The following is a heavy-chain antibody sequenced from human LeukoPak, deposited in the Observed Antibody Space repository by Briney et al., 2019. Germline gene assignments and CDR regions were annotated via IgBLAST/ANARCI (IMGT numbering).Heavy chain of an antibody. J-gene: IGHJ6*03. CDR2: IIPIFGTA. V-gene: IGHV1-69*01. Sequence: SVKVPCKASGGTFSSYAISWVRQAPGQGLEWMGGIIPIFGTANYAQKFQGRVTITADESTSTAYMELSSLRSEDTAVYYCARGPLVPAYYYYYYYMDVWGKGTTVTVSS. D-gene: IGHD2-8*02. CDR3: ARGPLVPAYYYYYYYMDV. CDR1: GGTFSSYA.